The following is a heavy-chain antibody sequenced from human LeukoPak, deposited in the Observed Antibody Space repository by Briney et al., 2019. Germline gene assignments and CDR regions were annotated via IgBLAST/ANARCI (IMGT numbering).Heavy chain of an antibody. CDR1: GFTFSSYA. J-gene: IGHJ4*02. V-gene: IGHV3-30*04. Sequence: GGSLRLSCAASGFTFSSYAMHWVRQAPGKGLEWVAVISFDGRHKYYADSVKGRFTISRDNSKNTLYLQMTSLRAEDTAVYYCARGDGWGSVSPFDYWGQGTLVTVSS. CDR3: ARGDGWGSVSPFDY. D-gene: IGHD7-27*01. CDR2: ISFDGRHK.